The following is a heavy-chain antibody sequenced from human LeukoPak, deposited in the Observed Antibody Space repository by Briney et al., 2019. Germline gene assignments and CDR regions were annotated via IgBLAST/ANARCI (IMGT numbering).Heavy chain of an antibody. CDR2: IYHSGST. J-gene: IGHJ3*02. Sequence: PSESLSLTCTVSGGSISSGGDYWRWIRQPPGKGLEWIGYIYHSGSTYYNPSLKSRVTISVDRSKNQFSLKLSSVTAADTAVYYCARELWFGDTQTFNAFDIWGQGTMVTVSS. CDR3: ARELWFGDTQTFNAFDI. V-gene: IGHV4-30-2*01. CDR1: GGSISSGGDY. D-gene: IGHD3-10*01.